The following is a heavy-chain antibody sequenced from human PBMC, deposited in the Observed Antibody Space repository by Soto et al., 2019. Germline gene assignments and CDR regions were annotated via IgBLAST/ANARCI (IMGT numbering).Heavy chain of an antibody. D-gene: IGHD2-21*02. CDR2: VSASAFDA. V-gene: IGHV3-23*01. CDR1: GFTFTNYG. CDR3: AKDRCGGDCYFFDY. Sequence: GGSLRLSCAAAGFTFTNYGMSWVRQAPGKGLEWAAGVSASAFDAYYADSVQGRFTISRDNSKNTLYLQMNSLRGEDTAVYYCAKDRCGGDCYFFDYWGQGILVTVSS. J-gene: IGHJ4*02.